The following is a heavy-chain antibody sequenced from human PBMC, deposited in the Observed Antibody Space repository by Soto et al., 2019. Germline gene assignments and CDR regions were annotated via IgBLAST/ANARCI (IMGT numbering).Heavy chain of an antibody. V-gene: IGHV1-2*02. Sequence: ASVKVSCKASGYTFTGYYIHWVRQAPGQGLEWMGWNNPNSGATNYAQKFQGRVTMTRDTSISTAYMELSRLRSDDTAVYYCPRDGQWLVKRSYYYYGMDVWGQGTTVTVSS. CDR1: GYTFTGYY. J-gene: IGHJ6*02. CDR3: PRDGQWLVKRSYYYYGMDV. CDR2: NNPNSGAT. D-gene: IGHD6-19*01.